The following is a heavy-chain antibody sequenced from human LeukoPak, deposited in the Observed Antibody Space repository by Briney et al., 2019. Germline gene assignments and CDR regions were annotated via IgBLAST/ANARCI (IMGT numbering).Heavy chain of an antibody. J-gene: IGHJ4*02. V-gene: IGHV3-30-3*01. CDR1: GFTFSSYA. CDR2: ISYDGSNK. CDR3: ARGYSSGWFDY. Sequence: GGSLRLSCAASGFTFSSYAMHWVRQAPGKGLEWVAVISYDGSNKYYADSVKGRFTISRDNSKNTLYLQMNSLRAEDTAVYYCARGYSSGWFDYWGQGTLVTVSS. D-gene: IGHD6-19*01.